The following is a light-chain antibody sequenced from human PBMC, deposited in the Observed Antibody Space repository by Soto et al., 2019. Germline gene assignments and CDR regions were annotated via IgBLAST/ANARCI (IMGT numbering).Light chain of an antibody. J-gene: IGLJ1*01. CDR2: EVS. CDR3: SSYAGSNNRV. Sequence: QSARTQPPSASGSPGQSVTISCTGTSSDVGGYNYVSWYQQHPGKAPKLMIYEVSKRPSGVPDRFSGSKSGNTASLTVSGLQAEDEADYYCSSYAGSNNRVFGTGTKVTVL. V-gene: IGLV2-8*01. CDR1: SSDVGGYNY.